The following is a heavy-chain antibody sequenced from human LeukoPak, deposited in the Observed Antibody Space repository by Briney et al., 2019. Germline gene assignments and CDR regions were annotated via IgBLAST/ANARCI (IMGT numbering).Heavy chain of an antibody. D-gene: IGHD5-18*01. Sequence: SETLSLTCAVYGGSFSGYYWSWIRQPSGKGLEWIGEINHSRSTNYNPSLKSRVTISVDTSKNQFSLKLSSVTAADTAVYYCARRSRQLWSDGFDWGQGTLVTVSS. CDR3: ARRSRQLWSDGFD. CDR2: INHSRST. CDR1: GGSFSGYY. V-gene: IGHV4-34*01. J-gene: IGHJ4*02.